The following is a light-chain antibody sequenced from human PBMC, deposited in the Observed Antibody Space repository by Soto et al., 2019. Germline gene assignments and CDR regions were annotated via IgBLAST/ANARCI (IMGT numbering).Light chain of an antibody. CDR2: GAS. CDR1: QSVGSNY. Sequence: EIVLTQSPGTLSLSPGERATLSCRASQSVGSNYLAWYQQKPGQAPRLLINGASSRATGIPDRFSGSGSGTDFTLTIGRLEPEDFAVYYCQQYGSSPRTFGQGTKVEIK. CDR3: QQYGSSPRT. V-gene: IGKV3-20*01. J-gene: IGKJ1*01.